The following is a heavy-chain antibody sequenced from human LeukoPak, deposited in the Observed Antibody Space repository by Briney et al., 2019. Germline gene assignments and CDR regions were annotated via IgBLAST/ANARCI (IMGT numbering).Heavy chain of an antibody. CDR3: ARERATLVYYFYM. CDR2: INWNGDTN. CDR1: GFTFDNYG. V-gene: IGHV3-20*04. D-gene: IGHD4-23*01. J-gene: IGHJ6*03. Sequence: PGGSLRLSCAASGFTFDNYGMSWVRQAPGKGLEWVAGINWNGDTNCYEDSVRGRFIITIENAKNSMLLQMNILSAEDTAMYYCARERATLVYYFYM.